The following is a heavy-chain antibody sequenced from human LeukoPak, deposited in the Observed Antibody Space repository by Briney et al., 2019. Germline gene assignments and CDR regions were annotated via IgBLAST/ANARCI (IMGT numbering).Heavy chain of an antibody. J-gene: IGHJ4*02. D-gene: IGHD3-22*01. Sequence: SETLSLTCTVSGGSISSYYWSWIRQPPGKGLEWIGYIYYSGSTNYNPSLKSRVTISVDTSKNQFSLKLSSVTAADTAVYYCARSSGYYFFDYWGQGTLVTVSS. CDR1: GGSISSYY. CDR2: IYYSGST. V-gene: IGHV4-59*01. CDR3: ARSSGYYFFDY.